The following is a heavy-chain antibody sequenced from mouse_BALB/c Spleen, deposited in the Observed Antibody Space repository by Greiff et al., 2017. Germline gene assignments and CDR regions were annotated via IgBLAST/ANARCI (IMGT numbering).Heavy chain of an antibody. Sequence: EVQLQQSGPELGKPGASGKISCKASGYSFTGHNMNWGEQSNGKSLEWIGNIDPYYGGTSYNQKFKGKATLTVDKSSSTAYMQLKSLTSEDSAVYYCARDDGNSYYAMDYWGQGTSVTVSS. CDR1: GYSFTGHN. CDR2: IDPYYGGT. D-gene: IGHD2-1*01. CDR3: ARDDGNSYYAMDY. J-gene: IGHJ4*01. V-gene: IGHV1-39*01.